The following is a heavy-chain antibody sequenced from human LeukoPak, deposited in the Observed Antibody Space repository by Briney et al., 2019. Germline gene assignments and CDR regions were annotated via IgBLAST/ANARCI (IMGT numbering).Heavy chain of an antibody. Sequence: GGSLRLSCAASGFTFSDYYMSWIRQAPGKGLEWVSYISSSSSTIYYADSVKGRFTISRDNAKNSLYLQMNSLRDEGTAVYYCARDISMVQCFDYWGQGTLVTVSS. CDR3: ARDISMVQCFDY. CDR2: ISSSSSTI. V-gene: IGHV3-11*04. J-gene: IGHJ4*02. CDR1: GFTFSDYY. D-gene: IGHD3-10*01.